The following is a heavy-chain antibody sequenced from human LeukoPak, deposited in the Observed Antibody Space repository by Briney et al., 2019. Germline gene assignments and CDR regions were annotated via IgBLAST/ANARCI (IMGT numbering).Heavy chain of an antibody. V-gene: IGHV3-23*01. Sequence: GGSLRLSCAASGFTFSTYVMSWVRQAPGKGLEWVSAISGSGGSTYCADSVKGRFTISRDNSKNTLYLQMNSLRAEDTAVYYCAKEDYDSSGYTPLGYWGQGTLVTVSS. CDR1: GFTFSTYV. D-gene: IGHD3-22*01. CDR2: ISGSGGST. J-gene: IGHJ4*02. CDR3: AKEDYDSSGYTPLGY.